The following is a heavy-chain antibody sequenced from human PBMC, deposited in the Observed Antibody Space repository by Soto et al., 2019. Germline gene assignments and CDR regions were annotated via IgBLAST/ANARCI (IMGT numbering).Heavy chain of an antibody. J-gene: IGHJ6*02. V-gene: IGHV5-10-1*01. D-gene: IGHD4-17*01. CDR1: GYSFTSYW. CDR3: ARQGDYGDYVDGMDV. CDR2: IDPSDSYT. Sequence: PGESLKISCKGSGYSFTSYWISWVRQMPGKGLEWMGRIDPSDSYTNYSPSSQGHVTISADKSISTAYLQWSSLKASDTAMYYCARQGDYGDYVDGMDVWGQGTTVTVSS.